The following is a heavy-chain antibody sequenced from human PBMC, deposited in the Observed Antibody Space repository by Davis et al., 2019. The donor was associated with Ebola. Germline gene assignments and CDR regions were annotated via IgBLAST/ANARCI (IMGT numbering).Heavy chain of an antibody. CDR3: ARVDIVVVPAAIGYYYYMDV. CDR1: GGSISSYY. V-gene: IGHV3-21*01. Sequence: PSETLSLTCTVSGGSISSYYWSWVRQAPGKGLEWVSSISSSSSYIYYADSVKGRFTISRDNAKNSLYLQMNSLRAEDTAVYYCARVDIVVVPAAIGYYYYMDVWGKGTTVTVSS. D-gene: IGHD2-2*02. J-gene: IGHJ6*03. CDR2: ISSSSSYI.